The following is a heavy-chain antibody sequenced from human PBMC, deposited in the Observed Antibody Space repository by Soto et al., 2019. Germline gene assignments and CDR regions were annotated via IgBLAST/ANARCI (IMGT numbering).Heavy chain of an antibody. D-gene: IGHD4-17*01. V-gene: IGHV1-3*01. CDR3: ARDSQFVIGDSSPLYPDV. CDR1: GYTFTSYA. J-gene: IGHJ6*02. CDR2: INAGNGNT. Sequence: ASVKVSCKASGYTFTSYAMHWVRQAPGQRLEWMGWINAGNGNTKYSQKFQGRVTITRDTSASTAYMELSSLRSDDTAVYYCARDSQFVIGDSSPLYPDVWGQGNTVTVSS.